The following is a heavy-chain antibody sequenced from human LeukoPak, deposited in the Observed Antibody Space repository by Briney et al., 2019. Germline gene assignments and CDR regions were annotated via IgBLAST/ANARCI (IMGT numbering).Heavy chain of an antibody. J-gene: IGHJ4*02. CDR1: GDSVSSINGA. Sequence: SQTLSLTCAISGDSVSSINGAWNWIRQSPSRGLEWLGRTYYRSKWYDDYAGSMKGRITISPDTSKNQFSLHLNSVTPEDTAVYYCARDVETSGWYTFDYWGQGTLVTVSS. V-gene: IGHV6-1*01. D-gene: IGHD6-19*01. CDR2: TYYRSKWYD. CDR3: ARDVETSGWYTFDY.